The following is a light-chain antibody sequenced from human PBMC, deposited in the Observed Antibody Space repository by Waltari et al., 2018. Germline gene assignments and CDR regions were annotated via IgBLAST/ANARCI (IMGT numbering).Light chain of an antibody. Sequence: TCRASQAISTCLAWFQLKPGEAPKSLIYAASTLQTGVSSNFSGSGSGTDFTLTISSLQPGDCATYYCQQYSTFPPTFGGGTRVEI. CDR3: QQYSTFPPT. CDR1: QAISTC. J-gene: IGKJ4*01. CDR2: AAS. V-gene: IGKV1-16*02.